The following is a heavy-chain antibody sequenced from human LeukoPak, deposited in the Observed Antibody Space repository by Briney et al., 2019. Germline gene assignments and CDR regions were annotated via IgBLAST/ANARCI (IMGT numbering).Heavy chain of an antibody. CDR2: ISGSGGST. Sequence: PGGSLRLSCAPSGFTSSSYAMSCVCHAPGKGLEWVSAISGSGGSTYYADSVKGRFTISRDNSKNTLYLQMNSLRAEDAAVYYCAKRERGSYSLDYWGQGTLVTVSS. CDR3: AKRERGSYSLDY. J-gene: IGHJ4*02. V-gene: IGHV3-23*01. D-gene: IGHD1-26*01. CDR1: GFTSSSYA.